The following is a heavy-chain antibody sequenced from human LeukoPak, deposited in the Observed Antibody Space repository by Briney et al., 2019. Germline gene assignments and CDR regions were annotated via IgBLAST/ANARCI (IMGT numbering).Heavy chain of an antibody. CDR1: GYTFTTYA. CDR3: AVRGVTACLDP. D-gene: IGHD3-10*01. Sequence: ASVKVSCKASGYTFTTYAMHWVRQAPGQRLEWMGWISPDNGNTKYSQKLQGRVTITSDTSASTAYMELSSLRSEDTAVYYCAVRGVTACLDPWGQGTLVTVSS. CDR2: ISPDNGNT. J-gene: IGHJ5*02. V-gene: IGHV1-3*01.